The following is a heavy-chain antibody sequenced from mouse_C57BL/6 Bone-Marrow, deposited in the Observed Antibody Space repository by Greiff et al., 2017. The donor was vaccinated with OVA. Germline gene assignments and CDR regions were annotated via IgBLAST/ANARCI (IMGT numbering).Heavy chain of an antibody. V-gene: IGHV1-85*01. J-gene: IGHJ2*01. CDR1: GYTFTSYD. CDR3: ARRIDY. CDR2: IYPRDGST. Sequence: QVQLKQSGPELVKPGASVKLSCKASGYTFTSYDINWVKQRPGQGLEWIGRIYPRDGSTKYNGKFKGKATLTVDTSSSTAYMELHSLTSEDSAVYFCARRIDYWGQGTTLTVSS.